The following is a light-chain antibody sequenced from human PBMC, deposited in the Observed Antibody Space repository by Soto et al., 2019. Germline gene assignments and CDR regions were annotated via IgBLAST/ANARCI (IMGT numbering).Light chain of an antibody. CDR2: DVS. V-gene: IGLV2-14*01. CDR3: SSYTSSSTLVV. CDR1: SSDVGGYNY. Sequence: QSVLTQPASVSGSPGQSITISCTGTSSDVGGYNYVSWYQQHPGKAPKLIIYDVSNRPSGVSNRFSGSKSGNTASLTISGLQAEDEAYYYCSSYTSSSTLVVFGGGTKLTVL. J-gene: IGLJ2*01.